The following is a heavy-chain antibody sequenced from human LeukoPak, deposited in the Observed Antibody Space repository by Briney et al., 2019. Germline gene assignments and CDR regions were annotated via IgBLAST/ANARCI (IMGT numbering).Heavy chain of an antibody. D-gene: IGHD2-21*02. CDR2: IYYSGST. V-gene: IGHV4-39*01. J-gene: IGHJ4*02. Sequence: SETLSLTCIVSGGSISSSSYYWGWIRQPPGKGLEWIGSIYYSGSTYYNPSLKSRVTISVDTSKNQFSLKLSSVTAADTAVYYCAEGVTVYLFDYWGQGTLVTVSS. CDR1: GGSISSSSYY. CDR3: AEGVTVYLFDY.